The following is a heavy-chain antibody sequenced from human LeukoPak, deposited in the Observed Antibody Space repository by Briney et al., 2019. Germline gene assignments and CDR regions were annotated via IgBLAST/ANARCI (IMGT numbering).Heavy chain of an antibody. CDR1: GFTFGDHA. J-gene: IGHJ6*02. CDR3: SRGPIQLWVHNGMGV. CDR2: IRSRAYGGTT. V-gene: IGHV3-49*04. Sequence: PGRSLRLSCSSYGFTFGDHAMSWVRQAPGKGLEWVGFIRSRAYGGTTEYAASVKSRFSISRDDSKGIAYLQMNSLKIEDTAVYYCSRGPIQLWVHNGMGVWGQGTTVIVSS. D-gene: IGHD5-18*01.